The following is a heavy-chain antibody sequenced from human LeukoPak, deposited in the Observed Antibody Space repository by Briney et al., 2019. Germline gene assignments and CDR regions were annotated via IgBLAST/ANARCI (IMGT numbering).Heavy chain of an antibody. CDR2: INGGGVNT. J-gene: IGHJ4*02. CDR1: GFTFSSYA. D-gene: IGHD4-11*01. Sequence: TGGSLRLSCAASGFTFSSYAMSWVRQAPGKGLEWVSTINGGGVNTHYADSVGGRFTISRDNSKNTLLLQMNSLRDEDTAVYYCAKDLYSNYGPADYWGQGNLVTVSS. CDR3: AKDLYSNYGPADY. V-gene: IGHV3-23*01.